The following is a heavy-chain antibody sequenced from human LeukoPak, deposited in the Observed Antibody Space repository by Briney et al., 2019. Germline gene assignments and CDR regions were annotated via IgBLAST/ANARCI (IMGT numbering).Heavy chain of an antibody. CDR1: GYSFTSYW. V-gene: IGHV5-51*01. CDR2: IYPGDSDT. Sequence: GESLKISCKTSGYSFTSYWIAWVRQMPGKGLEWMGIIYPGDSDTRYSPSFQGQVTISADKSISTAYLQLSSLKASDTAVYYCAGSPGGFTYGRNWFDPWGQGTLVSVSS. D-gene: IGHD5-18*01. CDR3: AGSPGGFTYGRNWFDP. J-gene: IGHJ5*02.